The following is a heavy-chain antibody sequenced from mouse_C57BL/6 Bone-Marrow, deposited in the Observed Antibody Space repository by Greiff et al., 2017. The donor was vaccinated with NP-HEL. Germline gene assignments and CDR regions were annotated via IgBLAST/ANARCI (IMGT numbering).Heavy chain of an antibody. J-gene: IGHJ1*03. CDR1: GYTFTEYT. D-gene: IGHD1-1*01. V-gene: IGHV1-62-2*01. Sequence: QVQLKQSGAELVKPGASVKLSCKASGYTFTEYTIHWVKQRSGQGLEWIGWFYPGSGSIKYNEKFKDKATLTADKSSSTVYMDLSRLTSEDSAVFFCARHGDYFGSSYGYFDVWGTGTTVTVSS. CDR3: ARHGDYFGSSYGYFDV. CDR2: FYPGSGSI.